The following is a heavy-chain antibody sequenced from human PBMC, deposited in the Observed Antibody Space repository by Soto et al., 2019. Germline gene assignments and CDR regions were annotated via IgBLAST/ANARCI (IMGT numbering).Heavy chain of an antibody. CDR3: DRLPYGSASYHLGNDAFDI. D-gene: IGHD3-10*01. CDR1: VYSISSGYY. J-gene: IGHJ3*02. CDR2: IYHSGST. Sequence: PXETLSLTCAVSVYSISSGYYWGWIRQPPGKGLEWIGSIYHSGSTYYNPSLKSRVTISVDTSKNQFSLTLSSVTAADTAVYYCDRLPYGSASYHLGNDAFDIWGQGTMVTVSS. V-gene: IGHV4-38-2*01.